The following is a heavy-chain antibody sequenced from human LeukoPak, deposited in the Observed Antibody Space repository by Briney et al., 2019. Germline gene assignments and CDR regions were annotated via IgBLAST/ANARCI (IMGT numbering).Heavy chain of an antibody. V-gene: IGHV6-1*01. Sequence: SQTLSLTCAISGDSVSSNSAAWNWIRQSPSRSLEWLGRTYYRSKWYNNYAVSVKSRITITPATYKTQFSLPLNSVTPADTAVYYCERDRVSYNRVVNQFDCWGQGTLVTVSS. CDR1: GDSVSSNSAA. D-gene: IGHD1-14*01. CDR2: TYYRSKWYN. J-gene: IGHJ4*02. CDR3: ERDRVSYNRVVNQFDC.